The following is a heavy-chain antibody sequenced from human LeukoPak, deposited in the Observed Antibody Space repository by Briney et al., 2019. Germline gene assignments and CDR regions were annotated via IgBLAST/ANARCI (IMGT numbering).Heavy chain of an antibody. CDR2: IYTSGST. J-gene: IGHJ4*02. CDR1: GGSISSYY. Sequence: SETLSLTCTVSGGSISSYYWSWIRQPAGKGLEWIGRIYTSGSTNYNPSLKSRVTMSVDTSKSQFSLKLSSVTAADTAVYYCARVAYYYDSSGYYREAFDYWGQGTLVTVSS. CDR3: ARVAYYYDSSGYYREAFDY. V-gene: IGHV4-4*07. D-gene: IGHD3-22*01.